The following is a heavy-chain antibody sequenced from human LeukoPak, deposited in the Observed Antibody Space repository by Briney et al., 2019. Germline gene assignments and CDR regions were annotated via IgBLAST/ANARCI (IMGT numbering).Heavy chain of an antibody. D-gene: IGHD5-24*01. J-gene: IGHJ6*03. CDR1: GFTFSSYA. CDR3: ARGPEMATSHYYYYMDV. CDR2: ISYDGSNK. V-gene: IGHV3-30-3*01. Sequence: GSLRLSCAASGFTFSSYAMHWVRQAPGKGLEWVAVISYDGSNKYYADSVKGRFTISRDNSENTLYLQMNSLRAEDTAVYYCARGPEMATSHYYYYMDVWGKGTTVTVSS.